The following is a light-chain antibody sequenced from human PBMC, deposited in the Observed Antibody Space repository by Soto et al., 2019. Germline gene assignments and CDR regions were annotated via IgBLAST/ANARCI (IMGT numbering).Light chain of an antibody. J-gene: IGLJ2*01. Sequence: QSALTQPASVSGSPGQSISISCTGTSSDVGGYNYVSWYQQHPGKDPKLMIYDVTNRPSGISSRFSGSKSGNTASLTISGLQAEDEADYYCSSYTRSSTVVFGGGTKVTVL. CDR3: SSYTRSSTVV. V-gene: IGLV2-14*01. CDR2: DVT. CDR1: SSDVGGYNY.